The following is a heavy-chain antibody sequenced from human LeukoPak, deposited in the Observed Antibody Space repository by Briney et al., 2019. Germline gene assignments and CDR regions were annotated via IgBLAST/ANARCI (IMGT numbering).Heavy chain of an antibody. CDR1: GFTFSNYA. CDR3: AKSIHSSSSGVVDY. V-gene: IGHV3-30*02. Sequence: PGGSLRLSCAASGFTFSNYAMHWVRQAPGKGLEWVAFIRYDGSNKYYAESVKGRFTISRDNSKNTLYLQMSRLRAEDTAVYYCAKSIHSSSSGVVDYWGQGTRVTVSS. CDR2: IRYDGSNK. D-gene: IGHD6-6*01. J-gene: IGHJ4*02.